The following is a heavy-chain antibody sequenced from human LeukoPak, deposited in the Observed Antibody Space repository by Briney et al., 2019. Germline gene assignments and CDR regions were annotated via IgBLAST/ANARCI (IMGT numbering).Heavy chain of an antibody. D-gene: IGHD6-19*01. CDR3: ARDTAVAGGDFDY. CDR2: ISSSSSYI. Sequence: GGSLRLSCAASGFTFSSYSMNWVRQAPGKGLEWVSSISSSSSYIYYADSVKGRFTISRDNAKNSLYLQMNSLRAEDTAVYYCARDTAVAGGDFDYWGQGTLVTVSS. J-gene: IGHJ4*02. V-gene: IGHV3-21*01. CDR1: GFTFSSYS.